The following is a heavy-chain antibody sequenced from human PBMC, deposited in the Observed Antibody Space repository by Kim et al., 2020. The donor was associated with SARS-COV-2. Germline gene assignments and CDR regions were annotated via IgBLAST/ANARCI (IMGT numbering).Heavy chain of an antibody. Sequence: GGSLRLSCAASGFTFSRYWMHWVRQAPGKGLVWVSRINRDGSSTSYADSVKGRFTISRDNAKNTMYLQMNSLRAEDTAVYYCARALDLTAAVHWGQGTLVTVSS. V-gene: IGHV3-74*01. CDR3: ARALDLTAAVH. J-gene: IGHJ4*02. CDR2: INRDGSST. D-gene: IGHD2-21*02. CDR1: GFTFSRYW.